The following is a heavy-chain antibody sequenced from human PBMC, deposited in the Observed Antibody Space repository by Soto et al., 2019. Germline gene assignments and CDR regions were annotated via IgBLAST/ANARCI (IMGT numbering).Heavy chain of an antibody. CDR3: ARDSGRYSAESFHH. CDR1: GYTVTDYA. V-gene: IGHV1-3*01. D-gene: IGHD6-19*01. Sequence: ASGQVSCNASGYTVTDYAIHWVRQAPGQSLEWMGWINAGNGNTKYSQKLQGRVTITRDTSASTDYMEMRRLTSEDTAVYYCARDSGRYSAESFHHWGQGTLVPVSS. J-gene: IGHJ1*01. CDR2: INAGNGNT.